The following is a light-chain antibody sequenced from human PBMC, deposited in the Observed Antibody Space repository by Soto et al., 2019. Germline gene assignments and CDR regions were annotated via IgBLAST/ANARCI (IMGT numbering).Light chain of an antibody. CDR2: EVT. CDR3: CSYADSSTWV. Sequence: QSALTQPASVSGSPGQSITISCTGTSSDVGSYNLVSWYQQHPGKAPKFMIYEVTKRPSGVSNRFSGSKSGNTASLTISGLQAEDEADYYCCSYADSSTWVFGGGPKLTVL. CDR1: SSDVGSYNL. V-gene: IGLV2-23*02. J-gene: IGLJ3*02.